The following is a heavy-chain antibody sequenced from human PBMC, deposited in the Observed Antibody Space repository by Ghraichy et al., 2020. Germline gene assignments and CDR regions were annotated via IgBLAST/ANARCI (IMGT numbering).Heavy chain of an antibody. J-gene: IGHJ6*02. CDR1: GFTFSSYG. V-gene: IGHV3-33*01. Sequence: GGSLRLSCAASGFTFSSYGMHWVRQAPGKGLEWVAVIWYDGSNKYYADSVKGRFTISRDNSKNTLYLQMNSLRAEDTAVYYCARGENRPYGMDVWGQGTTFIVTS. CDR2: IWYDGSNK. D-gene: IGHD1-14*01. CDR3: ARGENRPYGMDV.